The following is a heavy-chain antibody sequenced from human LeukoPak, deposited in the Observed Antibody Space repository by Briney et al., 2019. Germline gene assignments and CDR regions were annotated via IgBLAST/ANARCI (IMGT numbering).Heavy chain of an antibody. V-gene: IGHV3-74*01. CDR1: GFTFSSYW. CDR2: INCYGRTT. D-gene: IGHD5-12*01. Sequence: GRSLRLSCAASGFTFSSYWVHWVRQAPGKGLVWVSSINCYGRTTSYADSVKGRSTIARDNAKNTLYMQMNSLSAEDTAVYYCARVRGGYVEGLGSGDAFDIWGQGTMVTASS. CDR3: ARVRGGYVEGLGSGDAFDI. J-gene: IGHJ3*02.